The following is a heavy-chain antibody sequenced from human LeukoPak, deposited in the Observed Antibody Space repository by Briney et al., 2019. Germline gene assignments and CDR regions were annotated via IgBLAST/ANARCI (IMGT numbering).Heavy chain of an antibody. J-gene: IGHJ4*02. CDR1: GYTFTSYG. D-gene: IGHD3-3*01. V-gene: IGHV1-18*01. CDR3: ARDQYDFWSGSPDY. Sequence: GASVKVSCKASGYTFTSYGISWVRQAPGQGLEWMGWISAYNGNTNYAQKLQGRVTMTTDTSTSIAYMELRSLRSDDTAVYYCARDQYDFWSGSPDYWGQGALVTVSS. CDR2: ISAYNGNT.